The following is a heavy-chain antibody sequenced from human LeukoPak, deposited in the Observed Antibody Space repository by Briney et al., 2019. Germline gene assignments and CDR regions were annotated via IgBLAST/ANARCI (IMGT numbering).Heavy chain of an antibody. CDR3: ARAPYCSSTSCYWQAFYYYYYYMDV. V-gene: IGHV4-59*01. CDR2: IYYSGST. J-gene: IGHJ6*03. Sequence: SETLSLTCTVSGGSISSYYWSWIRQPPGKGLEWIGYIYYSGSTNYNPSLKSRVTISVDTSKNQFSLKLSSVTAADTAVYYCARAPYCSSTSCYWQAFYYYYYYMDVWGKGTTVTVSS. D-gene: IGHD2-2*01. CDR1: GGSISSYY.